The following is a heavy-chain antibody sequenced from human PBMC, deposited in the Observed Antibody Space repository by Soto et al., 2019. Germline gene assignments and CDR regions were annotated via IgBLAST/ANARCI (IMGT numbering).Heavy chain of an antibody. CDR1: GGTFSSYA. J-gene: IGHJ6*02. V-gene: IGHV1-69*01. CDR2: INPIFGTA. D-gene: IGHD6-6*01. CDR3: ASTPIAARPYYYYYGMDV. Sequence: QVQLVQSGAEVKKPGSSVKVSCKASGGTFSSYAISWVRQAPGQGLEWMGGINPIFGTANYAQKFQGRVTITEHESTSPAGMEQSSLSSEDTAVYYCASTPIAARPYYYYYGMDVWGQGTTVTVSS.